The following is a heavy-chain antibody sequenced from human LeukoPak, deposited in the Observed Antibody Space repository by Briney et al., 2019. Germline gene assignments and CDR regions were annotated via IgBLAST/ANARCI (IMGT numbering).Heavy chain of an antibody. Sequence: PSETLSLTCTVSGGSISSYYWSWIRQPPGKGLEWIGYIYYSGSTNYNPSLKSRVTISVDTSKYQFSLKLSSVTAADTAVYYCARHHSSGWYESWGQGTLVTVSS. CDR2: IYYSGST. CDR1: GGSISSYY. J-gene: IGHJ4*02. CDR3: ARHHSSGWYES. V-gene: IGHV4-59*08. D-gene: IGHD6-19*01.